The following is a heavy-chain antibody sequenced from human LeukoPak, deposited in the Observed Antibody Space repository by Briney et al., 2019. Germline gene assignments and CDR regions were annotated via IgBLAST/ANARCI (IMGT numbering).Heavy chain of an antibody. CDR3: AGHELQGLFDY. V-gene: IGHV4-39*07. J-gene: IGHJ4*02. Sequence: PSETLSLTCTVSGDSISSTTSYWGWIRQPPGKGLEWIASIYYSGTTYYNPSLKSRVTISVDTSKNQFSLKLSSVTAADTAVYYCAGHELQGLFDYWGQGTLVTVSS. CDR1: GDSISSTTSY. D-gene: IGHD1-7*01. CDR2: IYYSGTT.